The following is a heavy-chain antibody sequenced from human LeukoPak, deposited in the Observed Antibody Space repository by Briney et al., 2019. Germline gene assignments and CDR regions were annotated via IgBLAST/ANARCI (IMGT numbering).Heavy chain of an antibody. CDR3: ARDAWYYYDSSGYNQVDY. CDR2: INPNSGGT. J-gene: IGHJ4*02. V-gene: IGHV1-2*02. D-gene: IGHD3-22*01. Sequence: GASVKVSCKASGYTFTGYYMHWVRQAPGQGLEWMGWINPNSGGTNYAQKFQGRVTMTRDTSISTAYMELSRLRSDDTAVYYCARDAWYYYDSSGYNQVDYWGQGTLVTVSS. CDR1: GYTFTGYY.